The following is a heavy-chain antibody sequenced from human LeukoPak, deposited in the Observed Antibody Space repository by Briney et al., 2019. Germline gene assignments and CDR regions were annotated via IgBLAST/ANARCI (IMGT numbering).Heavy chain of an antibody. CDR2: ISYEGSNT. CDR1: GFSFSSYG. V-gene: IGHV3-30*18. J-gene: IGHJ4*02. Sequence: GGSLRLSCAASGFSFSSYGMHWVRQAPGKGLEWVALISYEGSNTFYVDSVKGRFTIIRDNSKNTLYLQMNSLRPEDTAVYYCAKEGRPYGSGSYHFDYWGQGTLVTASS. D-gene: IGHD3-10*01. CDR3: AKEGRPYGSGSYHFDY.